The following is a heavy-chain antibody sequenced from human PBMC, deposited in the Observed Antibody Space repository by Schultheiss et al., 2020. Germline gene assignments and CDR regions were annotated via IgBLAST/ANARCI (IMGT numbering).Heavy chain of an antibody. Sequence: SETLSLTCTVSGGSISGYYWSWIRQPPGKGLEWIGYIYYSGSTNYNPSLKSRVTISVDTSKNQFSLKLSSVTAADTAVYYCARWTAGGPGEFDYWGQGTLVTVSS. CDR2: IYYSGST. J-gene: IGHJ4*02. V-gene: IGHV4-59*12. CDR1: GGSISGYY. CDR3: ARWTAGGPGEFDY. D-gene: IGHD3-10*01.